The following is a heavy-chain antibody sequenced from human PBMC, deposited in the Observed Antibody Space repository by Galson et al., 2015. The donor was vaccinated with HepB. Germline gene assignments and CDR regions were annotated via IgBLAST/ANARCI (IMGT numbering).Heavy chain of an antibody. Sequence: SLRLSCAASGFTFSSYAMHWVRQAPGKGLEWVAVISYDGSSKYYADSVKGRFTISRDNSKNTLYLQMNSLRAEDTAVYYCARATGSGYYDYWGQGTLVTASS. D-gene: IGHD3-22*01. CDR3: ARATGSGYYDY. CDR2: ISYDGSSK. CDR1: GFTFSSYA. J-gene: IGHJ4*02. V-gene: IGHV3-30-3*01.